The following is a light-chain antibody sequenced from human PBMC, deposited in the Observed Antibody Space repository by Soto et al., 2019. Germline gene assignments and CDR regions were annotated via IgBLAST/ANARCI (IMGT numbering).Light chain of an antibody. CDR1: QSINTW. CDR2: EGS. Sequence: DIQMTQSPSTLSASVGDRVTITCRASQSINTWLSWYQQKPGEAPKLGLYEGSTLERGVPSRFSGSGSCTEFPLGISGLQPGDFATFDCQQYKTYSRTFGQGTKVEVK. CDR3: QQYKTYSRT. J-gene: IGKJ1*01. V-gene: IGKV1-5*03.